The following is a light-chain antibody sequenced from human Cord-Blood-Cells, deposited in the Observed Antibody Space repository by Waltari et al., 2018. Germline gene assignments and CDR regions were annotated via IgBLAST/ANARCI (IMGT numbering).Light chain of an antibody. Sequence: DIVMTQSPDSLAVSLGERATINCKSSQSVLYSSNNKNYLAWYQQKPGQPPKLLIYCASTRESGGPDRFSASGSGTDFTLTISSLQAEDVAVYYCQQYYSTPYTFGQGTKLEIK. V-gene: IGKV4-1*01. CDR2: CAS. CDR3: QQYYSTPYT. J-gene: IGKJ2*01. CDR1: QSVLYSSNNKNY.